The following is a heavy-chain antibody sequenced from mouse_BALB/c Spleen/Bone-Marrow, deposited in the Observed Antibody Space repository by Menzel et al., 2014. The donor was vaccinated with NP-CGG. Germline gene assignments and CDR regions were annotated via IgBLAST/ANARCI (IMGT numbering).Heavy chain of an antibody. D-gene: IGHD1-1*01. CDR3: ARRGYGKGAMDY. V-gene: IGHV8-12*01. CDR1: GFSLSTSGMG. J-gene: IGHJ4*01. Sequence: QVTLKECGPGILQPSQTLSLTCSFSGFSLSTSGMGVSWIRQPAGKGLEWLAHIYWNDDKRYNPSLKTRLTISKDTSSNQVFLKITSVDTADTATYYCARRGYGKGAMDYWGQGTSVTVSS. CDR2: IYWNDDK.